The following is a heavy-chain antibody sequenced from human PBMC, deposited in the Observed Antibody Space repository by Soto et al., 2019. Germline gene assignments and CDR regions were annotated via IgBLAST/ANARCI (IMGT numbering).Heavy chain of an antibody. CDR1: GFTVSIYW. D-gene: IGHD6-6*01. Sequence: PGGSLRLSWAASGFTVSIYWMQWVRQAAGKGLVWVSSINSDGSSTSYAESVKGRFTIYRDNAKNTLYLQMNSLRAEDTAVYYCERDSPYSSSSFDAFDIWGQGTMVTVS. CDR2: INSDGSST. V-gene: IGHV3-74*01. CDR3: ERDSPYSSSSFDAFDI. J-gene: IGHJ3*02.